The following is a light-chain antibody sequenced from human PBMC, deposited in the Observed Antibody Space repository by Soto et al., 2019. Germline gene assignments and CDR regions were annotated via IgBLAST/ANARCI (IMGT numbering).Light chain of an antibody. CDR3: QHRYNWPLT. Sequence: EVVLTQSPVTLSLSPGEKATLSCRASQDINTYLGWYQQKPGQPPRLLMYDASNRASGVPARFGGSGSGTDFTLTIDTLDPEDFAIYYCQHRYNWPLTFGAGTRVEIK. V-gene: IGKV3-11*01. CDR1: QDINTY. CDR2: DAS. J-gene: IGKJ4*01.